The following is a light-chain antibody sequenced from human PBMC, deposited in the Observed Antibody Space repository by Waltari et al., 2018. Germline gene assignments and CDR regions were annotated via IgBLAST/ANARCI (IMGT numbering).Light chain of an antibody. V-gene: IGKV1-9*01. CDR3: QQLNSYPVT. Sequence: IQLTQSQSSLSASVGDRVTITCRASQGISSSLAWFQQKPGQAPKLLIDSASTLESGVPSRFSGSGSGTDFTLTISSLQPEDFATYYCQQLNSYPVTFGGGTKVEI. J-gene: IGKJ4*01. CDR1: QGISSS. CDR2: SAS.